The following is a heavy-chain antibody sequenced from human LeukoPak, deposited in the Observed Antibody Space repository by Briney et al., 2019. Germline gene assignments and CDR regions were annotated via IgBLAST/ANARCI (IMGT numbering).Heavy chain of an antibody. V-gene: IGHV4-39*01. D-gene: IGHD3-3*01. J-gene: IGHJ3*02. CDR2: IYYSGST. CDR1: GGSMSSSSYY. CDR3: AKLFTPPNAFDI. Sequence: KPSETLSLTCTVSGGSMSSSSYYWGWIRQPPGKGLEWIGSIYYSGSTYYNPSLKSRVTISVDTSKNQFSLKLSSVTAADTAVYYRAKLFTPPNAFDIWGQGTMVTVSS.